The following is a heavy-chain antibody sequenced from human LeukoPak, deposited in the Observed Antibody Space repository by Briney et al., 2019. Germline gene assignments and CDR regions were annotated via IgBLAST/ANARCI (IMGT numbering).Heavy chain of an antibody. CDR3: ARGRTGYSSSWYFDY. CDR1: PGSISGYY. V-gene: IGHV4-59*01. CDR2: INYSGST. D-gene: IGHD6-13*01. Sequence: SETLSLTCTVSPGSISGYYWSWIRQPPGKGLEWIGYINYSGSTNYNPSLKSRVTISVDTSKNQFSLKLSSVTAADTAVYYCARGRTGYSSSWYFDYWGQGTLVTVSS. J-gene: IGHJ4*02.